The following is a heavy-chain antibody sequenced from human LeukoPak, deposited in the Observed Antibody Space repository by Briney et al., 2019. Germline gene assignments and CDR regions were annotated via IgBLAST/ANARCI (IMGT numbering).Heavy chain of an antibody. Sequence: PSETLSLTCTVSGGSISSYYWSWIRQTPGKGLEWIGYIYYSGSTNYNPSLKSRVTISVDTSKNQFSLKLSSVTAADTAVYYCARHDKSPNSSGYYYYYWGQGTLVTVSS. V-gene: IGHV4-59*08. D-gene: IGHD3-22*01. CDR1: GGSISSYY. CDR2: IYYSGST. CDR3: ARHDKSPNSSGYYYYY. J-gene: IGHJ4*02.